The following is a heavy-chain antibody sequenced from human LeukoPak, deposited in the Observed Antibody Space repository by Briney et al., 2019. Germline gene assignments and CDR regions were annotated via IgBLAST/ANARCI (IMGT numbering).Heavy chain of an antibody. J-gene: IGHJ4*02. V-gene: IGHV3-21*01. CDR3: ARALHDSSGYYFDY. CDR2: ISNSSPNI. Sequence: PGGSLKLSCAASGFTFISYSMNWVRQAPGKGLEWVSSISNSSPNIYYADSVKGRFAISRDSAKDSLFLQMNSLRAEDTAVYYCARALHDSSGYYFDYWGQGTLVTVSS. D-gene: IGHD3-22*01. CDR1: GFTFISYS.